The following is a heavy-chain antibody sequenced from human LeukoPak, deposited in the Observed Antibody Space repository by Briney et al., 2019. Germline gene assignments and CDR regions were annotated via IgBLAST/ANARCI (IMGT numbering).Heavy chain of an antibody. J-gene: IGHJ4*02. CDR1: GGTSSSYA. Sequence: SVNVSCKASGGTSSSYAISWVRQAPGQGLEWMGGIIPIFGTANYAQKFQGRVTITADESTSTAYMELSSLRSEDTAVYYCARGAGKYIDSSLDYWGQGTLVTVSS. V-gene: IGHV1-69*13. CDR3: ARGAGKYIDSSLDY. D-gene: IGHD3-10*01. CDR2: IIPIFGTA.